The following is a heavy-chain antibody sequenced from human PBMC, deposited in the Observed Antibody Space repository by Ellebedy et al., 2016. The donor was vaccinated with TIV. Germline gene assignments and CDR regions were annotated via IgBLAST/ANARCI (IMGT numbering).Heavy chain of an antibody. Sequence: GESLKISXVGFGFTFSDSVMHWVRQDPGKGLDWVAGISVDGRAVHYPDSVKGRFTISRDNAQNTVYLQMNSLRAEDTAVYYCARARLDWNWFDPWGQGTLVTVSS. CDR1: GFTFSDSV. CDR3: ARARLDWNWFDP. J-gene: IGHJ5*02. V-gene: IGHV3-33*05. CDR2: ISVDGRAV. D-gene: IGHD3-9*01.